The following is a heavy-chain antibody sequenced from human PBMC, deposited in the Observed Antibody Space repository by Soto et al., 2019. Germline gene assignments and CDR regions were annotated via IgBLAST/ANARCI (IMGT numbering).Heavy chain of an antibody. CDR3: ARAGSSSGWRWFDP. V-gene: IGHV4-59*01. CDR1: GGSISSYY. Sequence: QVQLQESGPGLVKPSETLSLTCTVSGGSISSYYWSWIRQPPGKGLEWIGYIYYSGSTNYNPSLKSRVTISVDTSKNQFSLKLSSVTAADTAVYYCARAGSSSGWRWFDPWGQGTLVTVSS. J-gene: IGHJ5*02. D-gene: IGHD6-6*01. CDR2: IYYSGST.